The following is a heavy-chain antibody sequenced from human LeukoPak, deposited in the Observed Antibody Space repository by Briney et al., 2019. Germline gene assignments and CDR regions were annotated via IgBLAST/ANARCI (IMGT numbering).Heavy chain of an antibody. CDR3: ASEAYSSGSFKLEDEYYFDY. D-gene: IGHD6-19*01. Sequence: GGSLRLSCAASGFTFSSYAMHWVRQAPGKGLEWVSVISCDGGNKYYADSVKGRFTISRDNSKNTLYLQMNSLRAEDTAVYYCASEAYSSGSFKLEDEYYFDYWGQGTLVTVSS. V-gene: IGHV3-30-3*01. CDR1: GFTFSSYA. J-gene: IGHJ4*02. CDR2: ISCDGGNK.